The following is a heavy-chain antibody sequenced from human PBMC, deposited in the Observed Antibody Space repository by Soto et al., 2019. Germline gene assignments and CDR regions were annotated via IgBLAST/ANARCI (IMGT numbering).Heavy chain of an antibody. D-gene: IGHD2-8*01. Sequence: SETLSLTCTVSGGFISSSSYYWGWICQPPGKGLEWIGSIYYSGSTYYNPSLKTRVTISVDTSKNPFSLKLSSVTAADTAVYYCATHRTYCTHGVCTPYYYYMDVWGKGTTVTVCS. V-gene: IGHV4-39*01. CDR2: IYYSGST. J-gene: IGHJ6*03. CDR1: GGFISSSSYY. CDR3: ATHRTYCTHGVCTPYYYYMDV.